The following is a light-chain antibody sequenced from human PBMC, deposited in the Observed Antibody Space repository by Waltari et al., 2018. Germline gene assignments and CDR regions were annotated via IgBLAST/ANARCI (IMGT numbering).Light chain of an antibody. V-gene: IGLV2-23*01. CDR1: SSDVGRYNL. CDR2: EGT. J-gene: IGLJ2*01. CDR3: CSYAHSSRVV. Sequence: QSALTQPASASGSPGQSITISCTGTSSDVGRYNLVSWDQHYPGNAPKLMISEGTKRPSGVSNRFSGSKSGNTASLTISGLQAEDEADYHCCSYAHSSRVVFGGGTKVTVL.